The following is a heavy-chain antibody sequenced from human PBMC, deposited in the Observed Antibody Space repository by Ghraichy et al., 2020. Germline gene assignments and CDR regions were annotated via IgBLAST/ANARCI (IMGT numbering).Heavy chain of an antibody. V-gene: IGHV4-61*02. CDR1: GGSISSYNYY. D-gene: IGHD3-16*01. J-gene: IGHJ3*01. CDR2: IHTSGST. Sequence: SETLSLTCSVAGGSISSYNYYWSWIRQPAGRGLEWIGLIHTSGSTYYSPSLESRVTISVDTSKNQFSLKVSSVTAADTAVYYCARNQLLADDVFNSWGQGTMVTVSS. CDR3: ARNQLLADDVFNS.